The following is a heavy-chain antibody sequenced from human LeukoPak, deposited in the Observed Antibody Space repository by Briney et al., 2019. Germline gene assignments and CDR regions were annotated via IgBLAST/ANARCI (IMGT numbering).Heavy chain of an antibody. V-gene: IGHV1-69*06. Sequence: GASVKVSCKASGGTFSSYAISWVRQAPGQGLEWMGGIIPIFGTANYAQKFQGRVTITADKSTSTAYMELSSLRSEDTAVYYCASNQFDIQITMIENDAFDIWGQGTMVTVSS. J-gene: IGHJ3*02. CDR2: IIPIFGTA. CDR3: ASNQFDIQITMIENDAFDI. CDR1: GGTFSSYA. D-gene: IGHD3-22*01.